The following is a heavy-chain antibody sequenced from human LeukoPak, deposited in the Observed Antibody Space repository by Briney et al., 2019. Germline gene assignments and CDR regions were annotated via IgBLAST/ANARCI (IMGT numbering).Heavy chain of an antibody. CDR3: ARDYYDSSGYYSPFDY. V-gene: IGHV4-61*01. CDR2: IYYSGST. J-gene: IGHJ4*02. CDR1: GGSVSSGSYY. D-gene: IGHD3-22*01. Sequence: SETLYLTCTVSGGSVSSGSYYWSWIRQPPGKGLEWIGYIYYSGSTNYNPSLKSRVTISVDTSKNQFSLKLSSVTAADTAVYYCARDYYDSSGYYSPFDYRGQGTLVTVSS.